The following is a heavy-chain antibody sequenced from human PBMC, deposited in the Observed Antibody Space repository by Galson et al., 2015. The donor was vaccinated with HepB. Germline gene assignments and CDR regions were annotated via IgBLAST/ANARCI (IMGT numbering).Heavy chain of an antibody. Sequence: SLRLSCAASGFTFTSYAMSWVRQAPGKGLEWVSVISGSGGSTSYADSVKGRFTISRDNSKNTLYLQMNSLRAEDTAVYYCAKDQRAAKDIVEVVGATSFYHFYGMDVWGQGTTVTVSS. CDR1: GFTFTSYA. V-gene: IGHV3-23*01. D-gene: IGHD2-15*01. CDR3: AKDQRAAKDIVEVVGATSFYHFYGMDV. J-gene: IGHJ6*02. CDR2: ISGSGGST.